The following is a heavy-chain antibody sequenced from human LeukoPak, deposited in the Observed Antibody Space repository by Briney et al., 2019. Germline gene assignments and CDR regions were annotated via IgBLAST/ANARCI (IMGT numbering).Heavy chain of an antibody. J-gene: IGHJ6*02. Sequence: GASVKVSCKASGYTFTSYAMHWVRQAPGQRLEWMGWINAGNGNTKYSQKFQGRVTITRDTSASTAYMELSSLRSEDTAVYYCARSRVAVAGELYYYYGMDVWGQGTTVTVSS. D-gene: IGHD6-19*01. CDR2: INAGNGNT. V-gene: IGHV1-3*01. CDR3: ARSRVAVAGELYYYYGMDV. CDR1: GYTFTSYA.